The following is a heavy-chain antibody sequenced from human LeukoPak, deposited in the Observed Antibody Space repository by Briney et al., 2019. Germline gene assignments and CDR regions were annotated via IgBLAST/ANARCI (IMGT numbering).Heavy chain of an antibody. D-gene: IGHD1-26*01. CDR3: ARDVVGATGFDY. CDR1: GFTFSSYS. CDR2: ISSSSSYI. V-gene: IGHV3-21*01. J-gene: IGHJ4*02. Sequence: PGGSLRLSCAASGFTFSSYSMDWVRQAPGKGLEWVSSISSSSSYIYYADSVKGRFTISRDNANNSLYLQMNSLRAEDTAVYYCARDVVGATGFDYWGQGTLVTVSS.